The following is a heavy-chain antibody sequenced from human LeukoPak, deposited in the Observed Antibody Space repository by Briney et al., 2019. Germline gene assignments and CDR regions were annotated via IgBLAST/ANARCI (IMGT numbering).Heavy chain of an antibody. D-gene: IGHD3-10*01. Sequence: SETLSLTCTVSGGSISSGSYYWSWIRQPPGKGLEWIGTIYYSGTTYYNPSLESRVTISEDTSKNQFSLTLRSVTAADTAVYYCARQISDYYYYYMDVWGKGTTVTVSS. CDR1: GGSISSGSYY. V-gene: IGHV4-39*01. J-gene: IGHJ6*03. CDR2: IYYSGTT. CDR3: ARQISDYYYYYMDV.